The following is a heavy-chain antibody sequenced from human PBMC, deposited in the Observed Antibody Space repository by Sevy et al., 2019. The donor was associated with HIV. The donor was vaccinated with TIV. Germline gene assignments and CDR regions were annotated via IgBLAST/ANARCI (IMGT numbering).Heavy chain of an antibody. CDR3: ARTQKSTSGYSYGPYYYYMDV. V-gene: IGHV4-59*01. J-gene: IGHJ6*03. Sequence: SETLSLTCTVSGGSISSYYWSWIWQPPGKGLEWIGYIYYSGSTNYNPSLKSRVTISVDTSKNQFSLKLSSVTAADTAVYYCARTQKSTSGYSYGPYYYYMDVWGKGTTVTVSS. D-gene: IGHD5-18*01. CDR1: GGSISSYY. CDR2: IYYSGST.